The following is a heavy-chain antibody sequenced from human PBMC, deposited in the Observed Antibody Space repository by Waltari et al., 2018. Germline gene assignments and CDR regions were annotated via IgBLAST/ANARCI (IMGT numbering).Heavy chain of an antibody. V-gene: IGHV3-53*01. D-gene: IGHD6-13*01. CDR1: GFTVSSNY. Sequence: EVQLVESGGGLIQPGGSLRLSCAASGFTVSSNYMSWVRQAPGKGQEWVVVVYSGGSTYYADSLKGRFTSARDNAKNTLYLQRNGLRAEDTAVYYGATRLGAEQQLSRGYVDLWGRGTLVTVSS. J-gene: IGHJ2*01. CDR2: VYSGGST. CDR3: ATRLGAEQQLSRGYVDL.